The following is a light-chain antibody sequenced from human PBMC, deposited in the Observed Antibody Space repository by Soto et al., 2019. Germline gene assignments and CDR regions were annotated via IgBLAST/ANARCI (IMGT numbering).Light chain of an antibody. Sequence: QAVVTQPASVSGSPGQSITISCTGTSSDVGSYDLVSWYQQHPGTAPKLIIYEVTKRPSGVSNRFSGSKSGNTASLTISGLQAEDDSDYYCCSYANSNTLLFGGGTKLTVL. CDR1: SSDVGSYDL. CDR3: CSYANSNTLL. V-gene: IGLV2-23*02. J-gene: IGLJ2*01. CDR2: EVT.